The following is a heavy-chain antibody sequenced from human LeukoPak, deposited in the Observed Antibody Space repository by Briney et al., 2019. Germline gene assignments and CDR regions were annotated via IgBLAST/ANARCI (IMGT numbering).Heavy chain of an antibody. CDR3: AREMGNSSSWYCYFDY. D-gene: IGHD6-13*01. J-gene: IGHJ4*02. CDR1: GFTLSDYY. V-gene: IGHV3-11*01. CDR2: ISSSGSTI. Sequence: GGSLRLSCAASGFTLSDYYMSWIGQAPGKGLEWVSYISSSGSTIYYADSVKGRFTISRDNAKNSLYLQMNSLRAEDTAVYYCAREMGNSSSWYCYFDYWGQGTLVTVSS.